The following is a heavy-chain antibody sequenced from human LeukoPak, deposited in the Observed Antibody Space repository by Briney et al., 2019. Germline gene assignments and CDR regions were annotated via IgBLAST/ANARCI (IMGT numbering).Heavy chain of an antibody. CDR3: ARLNSSYDLGAFDI. V-gene: IGHV4-59*06. CDR2: IYYSGST. D-gene: IGHD5-12*01. Sequence: ESPSLTRTVSGGSISSYYWGWIRQHPGKGLVWIGYIYYSGSTYYNPSLKSRVTISVDTSKNQFSLKLSSVTAADTAVYYCARLNSSYDLGAFDIWGQGTMVTVSS. J-gene: IGHJ3*02. CDR1: GGSISSYY.